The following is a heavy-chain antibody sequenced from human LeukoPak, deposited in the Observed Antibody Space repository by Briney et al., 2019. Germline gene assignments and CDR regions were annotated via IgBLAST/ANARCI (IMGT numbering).Heavy chain of an antibody. V-gene: IGHV4-59*08. CDR1: GGSFSDYY. Sequence: SETLSLTCTVSGGSFSDYYWSWIRQPPGRGLEWIGHIYYSGSATYNPSLKSRVTISVDTSKNQFSLKLGSVTAADTAVYYCARRHCSSTTCYFDYWGQGALVTVSS. D-gene: IGHD2-2*01. CDR2: IYYSGSA. CDR3: ARRHCSSTTCYFDY. J-gene: IGHJ4*02.